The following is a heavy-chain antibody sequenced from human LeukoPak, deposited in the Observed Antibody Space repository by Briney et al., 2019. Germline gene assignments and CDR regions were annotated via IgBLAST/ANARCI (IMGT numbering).Heavy chain of an antibody. V-gene: IGHV1-2*02. J-gene: IGHJ5*02. Sequence: VASVKVSCKASGYTFTGYYIHWVRQAPGQGLEWMGWINPNSGATTYARKFQGRVTMTRDTSITTAYMELSSLTSDDTAVYYCARDPYVDWFDPWGQGTLVTVSS. CDR1: GYTFTGYY. CDR2: INPNSGAT. D-gene: IGHD2-21*01. CDR3: ARDPYVDWFDP.